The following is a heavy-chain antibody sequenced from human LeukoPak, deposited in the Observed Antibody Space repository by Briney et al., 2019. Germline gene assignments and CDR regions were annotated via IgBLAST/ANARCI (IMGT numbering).Heavy chain of an antibody. CDR1: GYTFTSYC. V-gene: IGHV1-46*01. CDR3: ARDTAMVEYYFDY. Sequence: ASVKVSCKASGYTFTSYCMHWVRQAPGQGLEWMGIINPSGSSTSYAQKFQGRVTMTRDTSTSTVYMELSSLRSEDTAVYYCARDTAMVEYYFDYWGQGTLVTVSS. J-gene: IGHJ4*02. D-gene: IGHD5-18*01. CDR2: INPSGSST.